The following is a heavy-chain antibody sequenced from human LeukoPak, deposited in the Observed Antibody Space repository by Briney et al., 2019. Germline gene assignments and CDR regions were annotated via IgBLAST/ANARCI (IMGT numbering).Heavy chain of an antibody. Sequence: SEILSLTCTVSGGSISTYYWNWIRQPPGKGLEWIGYIYHSGSTNYNPSLQSRVTISVDTSRNQFSLNLNSVTAADTAVYYCARGGAARLHFQNWGQGTLVTVSS. V-gene: IGHV4-59*01. J-gene: IGHJ1*01. CDR3: ARGGAARLHFQN. CDR2: IYHSGST. D-gene: IGHD6-6*01. CDR1: GGSISTYY.